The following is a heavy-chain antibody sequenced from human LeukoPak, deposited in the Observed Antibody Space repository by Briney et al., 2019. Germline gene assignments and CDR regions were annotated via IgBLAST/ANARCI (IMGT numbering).Heavy chain of an antibody. Sequence: GGSLRLSCAASGFTFSSYAMSWVRQAPGKGLEWVSAISGSGGSTYYADSVKGRFTISRDNSKNTLYLQMNSLRAEDTAVYYCARRYCSSCPTGHAFDLWGQGTMVTVSS. J-gene: IGHJ3*01. CDR1: GFTFSSYA. CDR3: ARRYCSSCPTGHAFDL. D-gene: IGHD2-15*01. V-gene: IGHV3-23*01. CDR2: ISGSGGST.